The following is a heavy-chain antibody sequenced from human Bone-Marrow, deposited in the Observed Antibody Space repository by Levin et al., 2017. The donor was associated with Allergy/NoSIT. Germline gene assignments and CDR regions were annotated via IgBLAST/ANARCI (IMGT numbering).Heavy chain of an antibody. CDR1: GFVSSIHY. CDR2: LYVSGST. CDR3: TITSGATGYYGMDV. Sequence: GESLKISCAASGFVSSIHYMSWVRQAPGKGLEWVSVLYVSGSTYHAESVRGRFSMSRDTSKKTFSLHMASLRADDTATYYCTITSGATGYYGMDVWGQGTTVTVSS. J-gene: IGHJ6*02. V-gene: IGHV3-53*01. D-gene: IGHD3-9*01.